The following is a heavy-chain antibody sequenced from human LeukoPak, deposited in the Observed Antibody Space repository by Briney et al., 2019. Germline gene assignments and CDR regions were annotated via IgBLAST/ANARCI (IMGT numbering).Heavy chain of an antibody. V-gene: IGHV3-30*04. J-gene: IGHJ4*02. CDR1: GFTFSSYA. CDR2: ISYDGSNK. D-gene: IGHD1-26*01. Sequence: PGGSLRLSCAASGFTFSSYAKHWVRQAPGKGLEWVAVISYDGSNKYYADSVKGRFTISRDNSKNTLYLQMNSLRAEDTALYYCAKDPKWELRGYYFDYWGQGTLVTVSP. CDR3: AKDPKWELRGYYFDY.